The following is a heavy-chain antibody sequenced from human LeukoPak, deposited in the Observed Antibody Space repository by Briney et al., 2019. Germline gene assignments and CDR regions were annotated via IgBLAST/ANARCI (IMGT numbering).Heavy chain of an antibody. J-gene: IGHJ3*02. D-gene: IGHD1-1*01. CDR3: ALTGQNDAFDI. CDR2: INHSGST. Sequence: PSETLSLTCAVYGGSFRGYYWSWIRQPPGKGLEWIGEINHSGSTNYNPSLKSRVTISVDTSKNQFSLKLSSVTAADTAVYYCALTGQNDAFDIWGQGTMVTVSS. V-gene: IGHV4-34*01. CDR1: GGSFRGYY.